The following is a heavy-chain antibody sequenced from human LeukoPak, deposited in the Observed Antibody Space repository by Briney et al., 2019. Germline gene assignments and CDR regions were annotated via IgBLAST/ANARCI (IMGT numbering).Heavy chain of an antibody. J-gene: IGHJ4*02. CDR2: IIPIFGTA. V-gene: IGHV1-69*13. CDR1: GGTFSSYA. CDR3: ARGHSIAARPAPDY. Sequence: GASVKVSCKASGGTFSSYAISWVRQAPGQGLEWMGGIIPIFGTANYAQKFQGRVTITADESTSTAYMELSSLRSEDTAVYYCARGHSIAARPAPDYWGQGTLVTVSS. D-gene: IGHD6-6*01.